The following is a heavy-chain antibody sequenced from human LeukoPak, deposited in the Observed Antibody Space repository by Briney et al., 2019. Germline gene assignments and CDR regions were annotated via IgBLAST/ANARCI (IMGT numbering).Heavy chain of an antibody. Sequence: GGSLRLSCAASGFTFSNYWMTWVRQAPGKGLEWVAVISYDGSNKYYADSVKGRFTISRDNSKNTLYLQMNSLRAEDTAVYYCARDPEMATISAFDYWGQGTLVTVSS. J-gene: IGHJ4*02. CDR2: ISYDGSNK. V-gene: IGHV3-30-3*01. CDR3: ARDPEMATISAFDY. CDR1: GFTFSNYW. D-gene: IGHD5-24*01.